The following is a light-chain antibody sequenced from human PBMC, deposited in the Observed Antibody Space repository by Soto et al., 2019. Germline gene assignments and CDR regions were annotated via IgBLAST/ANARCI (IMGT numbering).Light chain of an antibody. CDR1: QSVSSN. CDR2: GAS. V-gene: IGKV3-15*01. CDR3: QQYNNWPRT. J-gene: IGKJ1*01. Sequence: EIVMTQSPATLSVSPGERATLSCRASQSVSSNLAWYQQKPVQAPRLLIYGASTRATGIPARLSGSGSGTEFTLTISSVQSEDFVVYYCQQYNNWPRTFGQGTKVDIK.